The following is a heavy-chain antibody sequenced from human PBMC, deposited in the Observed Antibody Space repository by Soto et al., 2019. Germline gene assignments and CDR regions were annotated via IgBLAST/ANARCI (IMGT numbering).Heavy chain of an antibody. CDR1: GCSISSSSYY. Sequence: PSETLYLTCNLSGCSISSSSYYWGWIRQPAGKGLEWIGSIYYSGSTYYNPSLKSRVTISVDTSKNQFSLKLSSVTAADTAVYYCARNGPRVSKDPDAFDIWGQGTMVTVSS. CDR3: ARNGPRVSKDPDAFDI. V-gene: IGHV4-39*01. CDR2: IYYSGST. J-gene: IGHJ3*02. D-gene: IGHD4-17*01.